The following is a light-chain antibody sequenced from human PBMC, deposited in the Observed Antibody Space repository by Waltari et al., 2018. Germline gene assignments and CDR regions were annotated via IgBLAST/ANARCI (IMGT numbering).Light chain of an antibody. CDR2: KTS. V-gene: IGKV3-20*01. CDR1: QTAAGSY. J-gene: IGKJ3*01. Sequence: EVVLTQSPGTLSLSPGETATLSCRASQTAAGSYLSWYQQKPGQAPRLLMYKTSNRATGIPDRFIGSGSGTDFTLTISRLEPEDSAVYYCHQYGVTPLFTFGPGTKVDIK. CDR3: HQYGVTPLFT.